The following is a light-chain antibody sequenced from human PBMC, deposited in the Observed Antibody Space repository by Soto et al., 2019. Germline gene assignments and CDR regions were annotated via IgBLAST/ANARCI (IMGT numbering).Light chain of an antibody. CDR1: QDISNY. CDR2: DAS. Sequence: DIQMTQSPSSLSAYVGDRVTITCQASQDISNYLNWYQQKPGKAPKLLIYDASNLETGVPSRFSGSGSGTDFTFTIRGLQPEEIAIYYWQQYVTFGPGTKVAIK. CDR3: QQYVT. J-gene: IGKJ3*01. V-gene: IGKV1-33*01.